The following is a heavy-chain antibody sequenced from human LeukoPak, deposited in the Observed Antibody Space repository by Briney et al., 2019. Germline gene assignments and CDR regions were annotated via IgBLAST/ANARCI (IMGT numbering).Heavy chain of an antibody. CDR2: IIPIFGTA. Sequence: SVKVSCKASGGTFSSYAISWVRQAPGRGLEWMGGIIPIFGTANYAQKFQGRVTITADESTSTAYMELSSLRSEDTAVYYCAVDCSSTSCSLKYNWFDPWGQGTLVTVSS. J-gene: IGHJ5*02. CDR1: GGTFSSYA. D-gene: IGHD2-2*01. V-gene: IGHV1-69*13. CDR3: AVDCSSTSCSLKYNWFDP.